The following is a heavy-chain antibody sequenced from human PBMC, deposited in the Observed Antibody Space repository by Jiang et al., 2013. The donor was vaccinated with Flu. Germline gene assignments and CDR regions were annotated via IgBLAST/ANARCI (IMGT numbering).Heavy chain of an antibody. V-gene: IGHV1-18*01. CDR3: ARGRGDYISDAFDI. D-gene: IGHD4-17*01. CDR1: GYTFTSNG. J-gene: IGHJ3*02. Sequence: KPGASVKVSCKASGYTFTSNGFSWVRQAPGQGLEWMGWISPYNGNTNYEQKFQGRVTMTTDTSTSTAYMELRSLTSDDTAVYYCARGRGDYISDAFDIWGQGTMVTVSS. CDR2: ISPYNGNT.